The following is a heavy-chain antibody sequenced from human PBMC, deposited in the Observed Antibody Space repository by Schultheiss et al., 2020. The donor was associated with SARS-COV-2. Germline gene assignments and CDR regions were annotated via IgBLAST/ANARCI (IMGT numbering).Heavy chain of an antibody. D-gene: IGHD4-17*01. CDR1: GYTFTGYY. CDR3: AREPREGETYGDYVRVYYYYGMDV. J-gene: IGHJ6*02. Sequence: ASVKVSCKASGYTFTGYYMHWVRQAPGQGLEWMGWINPNSGGTNYAQKFQGRVTMTRNTSISTAYMELSSLRSEDTAVYYCAREPREGETYGDYVRVYYYYGMDVWGQGTTVTVSS. V-gene: IGHV1-2*02. CDR2: INPNSGGT.